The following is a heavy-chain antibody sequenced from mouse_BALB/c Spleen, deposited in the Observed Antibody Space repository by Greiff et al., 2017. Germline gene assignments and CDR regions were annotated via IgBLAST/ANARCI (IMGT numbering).Heavy chain of an antibody. J-gene: IGHJ4*01. CDR1: GFTFSSYA. V-gene: IGHV5-9-4*01. D-gene: IGHD1-2*01. CDR2: ISSGGSYT. Sequence: EVMLVESGGGLVKPGGSLKLSCAASGFTFSSYAMSWVRQSPEKRLEWVAEISSGGSYTYYPDTVTGRFTISRDNAKNTQYLEMSSLRSEDTAMYYCAREATATSYAMDYWGQGTSVTVSS. CDR3: AREATATSYAMDY.